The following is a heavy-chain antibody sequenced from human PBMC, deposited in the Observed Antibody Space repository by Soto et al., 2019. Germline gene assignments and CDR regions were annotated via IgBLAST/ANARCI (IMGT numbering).Heavy chain of an antibody. D-gene: IGHD5-18*01. CDR3: AKDWYSYGYYYYYYGMDV. Sequence: GGSLRLSCAASGFTFSSYAMSWVRQAPGKGLEWVSAISGSGGSTYYADSVKGRFTISRDNSKNTLYLQMNSLRAEDTAVYYCAKDWYSYGYYYYYYGMDVWGQGTTVTVSS. J-gene: IGHJ6*02. CDR2: ISGSGGST. V-gene: IGHV3-23*01. CDR1: GFTFSSYA.